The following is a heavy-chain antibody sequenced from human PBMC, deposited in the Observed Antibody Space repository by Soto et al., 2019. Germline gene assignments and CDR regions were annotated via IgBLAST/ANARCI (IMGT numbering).Heavy chain of an antibody. J-gene: IGHJ4*02. CDR1: GFTFSSYA. Sequence: EVQLLESGGGLVQPGGSLRLSCAASGFTFSSYAMRWVRQAPVKGLEWVSAISGSGDSTYYADSVKGRFTISRDNSKNTLYLQMNSLRAEDTAVYYCTRRGSGSYYDYGCQGTLVTVSS. CDR3: TRRGSGSYYDY. CDR2: ISGSGDST. D-gene: IGHD1-26*01. V-gene: IGHV3-23*01.